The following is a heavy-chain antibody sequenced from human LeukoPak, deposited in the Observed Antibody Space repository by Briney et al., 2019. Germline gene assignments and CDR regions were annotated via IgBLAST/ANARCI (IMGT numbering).Heavy chain of an antibody. CDR3: AKHFGSGTYYNYFTY. CDR1: GFTFSSYA. V-gene: IGHV3-23*01. D-gene: IGHD3-10*01. Sequence: GGSLRLSCAASGFTFSSYAMSWVRQAPGKGLEWVSAISGSGGSTNYAGSVKGRFTVSRDNSKNTLSLQMSSLRAEDTATYYCAKHFGSGTYYNYFTYCGQGTLVSVSS. CDR2: ISGSGGST. J-gene: IGHJ4*02.